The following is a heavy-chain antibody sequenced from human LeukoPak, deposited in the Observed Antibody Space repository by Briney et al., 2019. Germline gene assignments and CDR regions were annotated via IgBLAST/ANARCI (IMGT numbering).Heavy chain of an antibody. CDR3: ARGLWYY. D-gene: IGHD3-10*01. J-gene: IGHJ4*02. Sequence: PGGSLRLSCVASGLNFSNYWMSWVRQAPGKGLEWVANIKKDGGDKYYADSVKGRFTISRDNTKNSLYLQVNSLRVEDTAIYYCARGLWYYWGQGTLVTVSS. CDR2: IKKDGGDK. V-gene: IGHV3-7*01. CDR1: GLNFSNYW.